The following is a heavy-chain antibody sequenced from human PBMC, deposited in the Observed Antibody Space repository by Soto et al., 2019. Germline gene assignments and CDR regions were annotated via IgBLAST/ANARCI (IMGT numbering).Heavy chain of an antibody. D-gene: IGHD3-3*01. V-gene: IGHV3-23*01. J-gene: IGHJ4*01. CDR2: LSGSGDNT. CDR1: GFIFSGYA. Sequence: GGSLRLSCAASGFIFSGYAMSWVRQAPGKGLEWVSTLSGSGDNTYYADSLKGRFTISRDTSKNTLYLQMNSLRAEDTAVYFCAKDLDCWTGYGIDYWGHGTLVTVSS. CDR3: AKDLDCWTGYGIDY.